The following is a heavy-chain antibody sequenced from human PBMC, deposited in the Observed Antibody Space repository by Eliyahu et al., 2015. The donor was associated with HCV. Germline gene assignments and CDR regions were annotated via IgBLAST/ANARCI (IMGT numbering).Heavy chain of an antibody. CDR2: IYNDGRNY. V-gene: IGHV3-33*08. J-gene: IGHJ4*02. D-gene: IGHD6-6*01. Sequence: QVQLMESGGGVVQPGRSLTISCAASGFGFSRSAMHWVRQAPGKGLEWVAVIYNDGRNYYYGDSVKGRFTISRDNSKNVVYLQMNSLRAEDTAIYYCARDQRITARGPLDHWGQGTLVTVSS. CDR1: GFGFSRSA. CDR3: ARDQRITARGPLDH.